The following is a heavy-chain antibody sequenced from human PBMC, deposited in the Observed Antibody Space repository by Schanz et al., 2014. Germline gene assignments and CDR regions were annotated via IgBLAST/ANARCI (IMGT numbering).Heavy chain of an antibody. Sequence: QVQLVQSGAEMKKPGASVKVSCKASRSTFSSYTISWVRQARGQGLEWMGRIIPVLAIADYAQKFQGRVTITADKSTSTASMELSSLRSEDTAVYYCARGPSQGYSYGHNIGAYYYGMDVWGQGTTVTVSS. J-gene: IGHJ6*02. CDR2: IIPVLAIA. D-gene: IGHD5-18*01. V-gene: IGHV1-69*09. CDR1: RSTFSSYT. CDR3: ARGPSQGYSYGHNIGAYYYGMDV.